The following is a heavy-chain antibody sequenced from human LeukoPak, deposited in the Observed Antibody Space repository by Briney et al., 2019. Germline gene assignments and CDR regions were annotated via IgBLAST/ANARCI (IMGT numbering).Heavy chain of an antibody. Sequence: SVKVSCKASGGSFSDYSISWVRQAPAQGPEWMGRIIAILDTAHYAQKFQGRFTITADKSTTTVYMELSSLRSDDTAVYYCVRSGYDYDWFDPWGQGTLVTVSS. D-gene: IGHD5-12*01. CDR1: GGSFSDYS. CDR2: IIAILDTA. CDR3: VRSGYDYDWFDP. J-gene: IGHJ5*02. V-gene: IGHV1-69*08.